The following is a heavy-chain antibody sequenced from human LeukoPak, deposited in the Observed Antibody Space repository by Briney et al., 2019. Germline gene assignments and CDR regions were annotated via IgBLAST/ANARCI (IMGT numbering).Heavy chain of an antibody. CDR3: AREWQGGIAAAGTRIEGDY. V-gene: IGHV3-7*01. D-gene: IGHD6-13*01. CDR2: IKQDGSEK. CDR1: GSSVSGYW. Sequence: GGSLRLSCAVSGSSVSGYWMTWVRQAPGKGLEWVANIKQDGSEKNYVDSVKGRFTISRDNAENSLFLQMNSLRVEDTAVYYCAREWQGGIAAAGTRIEGDYWGQGTLVAVSS. J-gene: IGHJ4*02.